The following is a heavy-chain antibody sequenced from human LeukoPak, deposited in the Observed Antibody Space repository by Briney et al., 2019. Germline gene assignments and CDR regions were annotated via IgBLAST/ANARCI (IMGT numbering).Heavy chain of an antibody. D-gene: IGHD2/OR15-2a*01. CDR3: ARDEDTSALSEY. Sequence: PGGSLRLSCAGSGFSSGSNTMSWVRQAPGRGLEWVSAISNNGGRTDYADSVKGRFTISRDNSKSTLYLHMDSLRADDTAAYYCARDEDTSALSEYWGQGTLVTVSS. V-gene: IGHV3-23*01. CDR2: ISNNGGRT. J-gene: IGHJ4*02. CDR1: GFSSGSNT.